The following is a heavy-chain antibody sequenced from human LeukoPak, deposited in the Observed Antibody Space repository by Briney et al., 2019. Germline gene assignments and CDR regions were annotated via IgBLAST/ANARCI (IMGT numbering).Heavy chain of an antibody. CDR2: FDPEDGET. CDR1: GYTLTELS. D-gene: IGHD3-16*02. V-gene: IGHV1-24*01. CDR3: ATGIMITLGGVIGDYYFDY. Sequence: ASVKVSGKVSGYTLTELSMHRVRQAPGKGLEWMGGFDPEDGETIYAQKFQGRVTMTEDTSTDTAYMELSSLRSEDTAVYYCATGIMITLGGVIGDYYFDYWGQGTLVTVSS. J-gene: IGHJ4*02.